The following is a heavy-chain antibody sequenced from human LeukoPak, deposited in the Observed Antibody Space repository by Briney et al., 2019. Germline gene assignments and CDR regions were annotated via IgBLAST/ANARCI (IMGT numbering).Heavy chain of an antibody. CDR1: GGSISSYY. V-gene: IGHV4-4*07. CDR3: ARDQRTTVTTYFDY. D-gene: IGHD4-11*01. J-gene: IGHJ4*02. Sequence: SETLSLTCTVSGGSISSYYWSWIRQPAGKGLEWIGRIYTSGSTNYNPSLKSRVTMSVDTSKNQFSLKLSSVTAADTAVYYCARDQRTTVTTYFDYRGQGTLVTVSS. CDR2: IYTSGST.